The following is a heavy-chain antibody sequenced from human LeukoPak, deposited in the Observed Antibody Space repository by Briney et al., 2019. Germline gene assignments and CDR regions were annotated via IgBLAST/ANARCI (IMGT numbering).Heavy chain of an antibody. V-gene: IGHV3-66*02. CDR3: AREEMTTVSASYYFFALDV. Sequence: GGSLRLSCEASGFTVSSNYMTWVRQAPGKGLEWLSVMYSGGITYHADSVKGRFTISRDNSKNTLYLQMNSLRPDDTAVYYFAREEMTTVSASYYFFALDVWGQGATVTVSS. J-gene: IGHJ6*02. D-gene: IGHD4-11*01. CDR2: MYSGGIT. CDR1: GFTVSSNY.